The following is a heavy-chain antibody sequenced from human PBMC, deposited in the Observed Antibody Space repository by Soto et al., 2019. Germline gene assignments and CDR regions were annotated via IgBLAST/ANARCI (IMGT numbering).Heavy chain of an antibody. Sequence: QVQLVESGGGVVQPGRSLRLSCAASGFTFSSYGMHWVRQAPGKGLEWVAVISYDGSNKYYADSVKGRFTISRDNSKNTLYLQMNSLRAEDTAVYYCAKDSGATMVTFPDNWGQGTLVTVSS. CDR2: ISYDGSNK. CDR1: GFTFSSYG. CDR3: AKDSGATMVTFPDN. V-gene: IGHV3-30*18. J-gene: IGHJ4*02. D-gene: IGHD1-26*01.